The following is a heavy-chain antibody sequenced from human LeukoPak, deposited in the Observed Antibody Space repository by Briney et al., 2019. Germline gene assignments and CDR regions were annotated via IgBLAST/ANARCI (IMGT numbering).Heavy chain of an antibody. V-gene: IGHV3-11*04. CDR1: GFTFSDYY. Sequence: GGSLRLSCAASGFTFSDYYMSWIRQAPGKGLEWVSYISSSGSTIYYADSVKGRFTISRDSAKNSLYLQMNSLRAEDTAVYYCARDFYDSSGYYYDYWGQGTLVTVSS. CDR3: ARDFYDSSGYYYDY. CDR2: ISSSGSTI. J-gene: IGHJ4*02. D-gene: IGHD3-22*01.